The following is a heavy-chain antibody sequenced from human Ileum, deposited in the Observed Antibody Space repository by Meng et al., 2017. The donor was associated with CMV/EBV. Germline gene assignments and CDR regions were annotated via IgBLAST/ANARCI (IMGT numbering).Heavy chain of an antibody. Sequence: GESLKISCAASGFTLSDHYMDWVRQAPGKRLDWVGRTRNKANSYTTEYAASVKGRFTISSDDSKNSLYLQMNSLKTEDTAVYYCARVGVVPAAIGSYSSSSRSQNFYYGMDVWGQGTTVTVSS. D-gene: IGHD2-2*01. J-gene: IGHJ6*02. CDR2: TRNKANSYTT. V-gene: IGHV3-72*01. CDR1: GFTLSDHY. CDR3: ARVGVVPAAIGSYSSSSRSQNFYYGMDV.